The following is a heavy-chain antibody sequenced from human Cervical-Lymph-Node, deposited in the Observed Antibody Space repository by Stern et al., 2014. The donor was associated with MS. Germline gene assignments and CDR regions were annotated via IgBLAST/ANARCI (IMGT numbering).Heavy chain of an antibody. CDR3: ARDVVIVVALHNWFDP. V-gene: IGHV1-18*01. CDR2: LSTYTGDT. J-gene: IGHJ5*02. Sequence: VQLVESGAEVKKPGASVKVSCKASGYTFPNYGISWVRQAPGQGLEWMGWLSTYTGDTHYAQKFQGRGTMTTDTSTTTAYMELRSLRSDDTAVYYCARDVVIVVALHNWFDPWGQGTLVTVSS. D-gene: IGHD2-15*01. CDR1: GYTFPNYG.